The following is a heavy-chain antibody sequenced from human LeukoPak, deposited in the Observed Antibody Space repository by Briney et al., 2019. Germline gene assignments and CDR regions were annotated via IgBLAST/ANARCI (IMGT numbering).Heavy chain of an antibody. Sequence: ASVKVSCKASGYTFTSYYMHWVRQAPGQGLEWMGIINPSGGSTSYAQKFQGRVTMTRDMSTSTVYMELSSLRSEDTAVYYCAREPATLGYCSSTSCFGRDYYYYMDVWGKGTTVTVSS. CDR2: INPSGGST. J-gene: IGHJ6*03. D-gene: IGHD2-2*01. CDR3: AREPATLGYCSSTSCFGRDYYYYMDV. CDR1: GYTFTSYY. V-gene: IGHV1-46*01.